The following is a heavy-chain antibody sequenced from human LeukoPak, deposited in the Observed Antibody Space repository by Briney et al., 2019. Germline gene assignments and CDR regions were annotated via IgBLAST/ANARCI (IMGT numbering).Heavy chain of an antibody. CDR3: VRQFAS. J-gene: IGHJ4*02. CDR2: ISYDGSNK. V-gene: IGHV3-30-3*01. CDR1: GFTFSSYA. Sequence: GGSLRLSCAASGFTFSSYAMHWVRQAPGKGLEWVAVISYDGSNKYYADSVKGRFTISRDNSKNTLYLQMNSLRDEDTAFYYCVRQFASWGQGTLVTVSS.